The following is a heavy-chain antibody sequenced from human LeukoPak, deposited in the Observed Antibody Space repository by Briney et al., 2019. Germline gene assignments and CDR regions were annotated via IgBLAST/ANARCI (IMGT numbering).Heavy chain of an antibody. CDR2: IKTDGSTT. J-gene: IGHJ3*01. Sequence: GGSLRLSCAVSGFTFSSSWMHWVRQAPGKGLVWVSHIKTDGSTTAYADSVKGRFTISRDNAKNSLYLQINSLRAEDTAVYYCARSSYSSSSSVWGQGTTVTVSS. CDR3: ARSSYSSSSSV. D-gene: IGHD6-6*01. V-gene: IGHV3-74*01. CDR1: GFTFSSSW.